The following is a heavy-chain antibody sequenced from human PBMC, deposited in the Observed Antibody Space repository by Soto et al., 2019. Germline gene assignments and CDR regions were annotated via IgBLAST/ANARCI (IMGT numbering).Heavy chain of an antibody. CDR2: ISYDGSNK. D-gene: IGHD6-13*01. V-gene: IGHV3-30*18. J-gene: IGHJ6*02. CDR1: GFTFSSYG. CDR3: AKDQGYSSSWYLPNRYYYYYGMDV. Sequence: GGSLRLSCAASGFTFSSYGMHWVRQAPGKGLEWVAVISYDGSNKYYADSVKGRFTISRDNSKNTLYLQMNSLRAEDTAVYYCAKDQGYSSSWYLPNRYYYYYGMDVWGQGTTVTVSS.